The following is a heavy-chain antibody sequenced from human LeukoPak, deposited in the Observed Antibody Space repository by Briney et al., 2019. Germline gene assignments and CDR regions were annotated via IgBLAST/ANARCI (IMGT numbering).Heavy chain of an antibody. CDR1: AFTFSSYA. D-gene: IGHD5-24*01. Sequence: PGGSLRLSCAASAFTFSSYAMSWVRQAPGKGLEWVPAINISGGSAYYADSVKGRFTISRDNSKNTLYLQMNNLRAEDTSVYYCAKDLGRDGSEIFDYWGQGTLVTVSS. CDR3: AKDLGRDGSEIFDY. J-gene: IGHJ4*02. CDR2: INISGGSA. V-gene: IGHV3-23*01.